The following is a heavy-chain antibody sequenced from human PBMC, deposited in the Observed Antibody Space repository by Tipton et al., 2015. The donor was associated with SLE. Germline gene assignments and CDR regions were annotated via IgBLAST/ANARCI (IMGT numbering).Heavy chain of an antibody. CDR1: GYSISSGYY. CDR2: IYHSGST. CDR3: ARFGVSYYYCYMDV. V-gene: IGHV4-38-2*01. J-gene: IGHJ6*03. Sequence: TLSLTCVVSGYSISSGYYWGWLRQPPGKGLEWIGSIYHSGSTYYNPSLKSRVTISVDTSKNQFSLKLTSVTAADTAVYYCARFGVSYYYCYMDVWGKGTTVTITS. D-gene: IGHD3-10*01.